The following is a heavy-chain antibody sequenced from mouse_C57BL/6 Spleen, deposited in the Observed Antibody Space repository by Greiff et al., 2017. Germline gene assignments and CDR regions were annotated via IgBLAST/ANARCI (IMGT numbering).Heavy chain of an antibody. D-gene: IGHD2-5*01. J-gene: IGHJ3*01. V-gene: IGHV1-26*01. CDR2: INPNNGGT. Sequence: EVQLQQSGPELVKPGASVKISCKASGYTFTDYYMNWVKQSPGKSLEWIGDINPNNGGTSYNQKFKGKATLTVDKSSSTAYMELRSLTSGDSAVYCCTRWAGSNSAWFAYWGQGALVTVSA. CDR1: GYTFTDYY. CDR3: TRWAGSNSAWFAY.